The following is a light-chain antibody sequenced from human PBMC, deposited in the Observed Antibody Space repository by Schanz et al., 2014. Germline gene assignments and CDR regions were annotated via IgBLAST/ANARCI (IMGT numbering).Light chain of an antibody. J-gene: IGKJ4*01. V-gene: IGKV3D-20*02. Sequence: EIVLTQSPGTLSLSPGERATLSCRASQSVSSSYLAWYQQKPGQAPRLLIYGASTRATGIPARFSGSGSGTEFTLTIGSLEPEDFAVYYCQQRSNWPLTFGGGTKVEIK. CDR3: QQRSNWPLT. CDR1: QSVSSSY. CDR2: GAS.